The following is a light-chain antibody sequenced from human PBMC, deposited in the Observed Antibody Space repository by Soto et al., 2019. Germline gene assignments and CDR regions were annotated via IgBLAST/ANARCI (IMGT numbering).Light chain of an antibody. CDR1: SSDVGGYNY. Sequence: QSALTQPPSASGFPGQSVTISCTGTSSDVGGYNYVSWYQQHPGKAPKLMIYEVSKRPSGVPDRFSGSKSGNTASLTVSGLQAEDEADYYCSSYAGSNNPYVFGTGTKVTV. CDR2: EVS. J-gene: IGLJ1*01. CDR3: SSYAGSNNPYV. V-gene: IGLV2-8*01.